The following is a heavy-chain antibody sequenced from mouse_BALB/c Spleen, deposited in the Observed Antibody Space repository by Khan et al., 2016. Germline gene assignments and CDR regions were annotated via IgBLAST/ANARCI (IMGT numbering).Heavy chain of an antibody. J-gene: IGHJ2*01. V-gene: IGHV14-3*02. CDR1: GFNIKDTY. Sequence: VQLQQSGAEIVKPGASVKLSCTASGFNIKDTYMHWVRQRPEQGLEWIGRIDPANVNSKYDPNFQGKATITADTSSNTAYLQLSGLTSEDTAVLFCARRGPIFYYGSSFGYWGQGTALTVSS. CDR3: ARRGPIFYYGSSFGY. D-gene: IGHD1-1*01. CDR2: IDPANVNS.